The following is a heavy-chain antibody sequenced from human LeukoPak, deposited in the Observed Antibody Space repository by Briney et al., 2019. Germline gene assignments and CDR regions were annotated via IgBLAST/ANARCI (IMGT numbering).Heavy chain of an antibody. CDR1: GGSISSGGYS. V-gene: IGHV4-30-2*01. Sequence: SETLSLTCAVSGGSISSGGYSWNWIRQPPGKGLEWIGYIYHSGSTYYNPSLKSRVTISVDRSKNQFSLKLSSVTAADTAVYYCARYHDYYGMDVWGQGTTVTVSS. CDR2: IYHSGST. D-gene: IGHD2-2*01. CDR3: ARYHDYYGMDV. J-gene: IGHJ6*02.